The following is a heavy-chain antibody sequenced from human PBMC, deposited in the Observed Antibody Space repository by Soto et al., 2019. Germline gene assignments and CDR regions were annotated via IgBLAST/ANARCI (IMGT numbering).Heavy chain of an antibody. CDR1: EFTFMSYW. CDR2: ISGDGSSA. CDR3: ARSLPGTYGAFDL. V-gene: IGHV3-74*01. Sequence: GGSLRLSCAASEFTFMSYWMHWGRQSPGKGLVWVSRISGDGSSANYADSVKGRFTISRDNAKNTVYLQIDSLRAEDTAVYYCARSLPGTYGAFDLWGQGTMVTVSS. D-gene: IGHD1-7*01. J-gene: IGHJ3*01.